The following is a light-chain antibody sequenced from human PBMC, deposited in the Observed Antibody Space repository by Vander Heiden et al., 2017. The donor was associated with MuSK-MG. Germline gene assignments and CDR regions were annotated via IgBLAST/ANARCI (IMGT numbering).Light chain of an antibody. CDR2: GAS. Sequence: ELVLTQSPSPLSLSPGERATLSCRASQSVSNNYLAWYQQKTGQAPRLLIYGASSRATGIPDRFSGSGSGTDYTLTMIRMEPEDVAVNYCQQYGSTPPITFGQGTRLEIK. V-gene: IGKV3-20*01. J-gene: IGKJ5*01. CDR3: QQYGSTPPIT. CDR1: QSVSNNY.